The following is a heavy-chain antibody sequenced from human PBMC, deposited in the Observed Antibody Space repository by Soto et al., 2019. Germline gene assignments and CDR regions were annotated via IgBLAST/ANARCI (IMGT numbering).Heavy chain of an antibody. D-gene: IGHD1-26*01. CDR2: IIPIVGTA. V-gene: IGHV1-69*06. CDR1: GGTFSSYA. CDR3: ARAQYSVSYYGYAFDI. Sequence: GASVKVCCRDSGGTFSSYAISSVRQAPGQGLEWMGGIIPIVGTANYAQKFQGRVTITADKSTSTAYMELSSLTSEDTAVYYCARAQYSVSYYGYAFDIGGQGTMVTVS. J-gene: IGHJ3*02.